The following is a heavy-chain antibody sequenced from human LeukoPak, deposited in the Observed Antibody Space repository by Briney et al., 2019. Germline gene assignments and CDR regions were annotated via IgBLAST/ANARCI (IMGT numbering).Heavy chain of an antibody. CDR1: GYSFTDYY. Sequence: ASVKVSCKTSGYSFTDYYMHWVRQAPGQGLEWRGWINPNSGGTSSAQKFQGSVTMTRDTSITTVYMEVSWLTSDDTAIYYCARADRLDGGPYLIGPWGQGTLVTVSS. J-gene: IGHJ5*02. CDR2: INPNSGGT. D-gene: IGHD2-21*01. CDR3: ARADRLDGGPYLIGP. V-gene: IGHV1-2*02.